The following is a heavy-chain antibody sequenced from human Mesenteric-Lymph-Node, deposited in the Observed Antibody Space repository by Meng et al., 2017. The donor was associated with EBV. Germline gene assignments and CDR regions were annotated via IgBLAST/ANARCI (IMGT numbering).Heavy chain of an antibody. Sequence: QVQLGASGGEVKKAGASVKVSCEASGYRFIGYYLPWVRQVPGQGLEWMGRIDPYSGGTNYAQKFQDRVTMTRDTSISTAYMDLSRLTSDDTAVYYCARSSDYGDYVWGQGSLVTVSS. J-gene: IGHJ4*02. CDR1: GYRFIGYY. CDR3: ARSSDYGDYV. D-gene: IGHD4-17*01. CDR2: IDPYSGGT. V-gene: IGHV1-2*06.